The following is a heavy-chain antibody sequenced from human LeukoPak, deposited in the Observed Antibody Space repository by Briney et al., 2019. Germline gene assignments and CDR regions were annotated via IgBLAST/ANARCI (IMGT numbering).Heavy chain of an antibody. CDR2: ISYDGSNK. J-gene: IGHJ3*02. V-gene: IGHV3-30*03. CDR1: EFTFSSYS. D-gene: IGHD4-23*01. Sequence: GGSLRLSCAASEFTFSSYSMNWVRQAPGKGLEWVAVISYDGSNKYYADSVKGRFTISRDNSKNTLYLQMNSLRAEDTAVYYCARDKATVVTFDAFDIWGQGTMVTVSS. CDR3: ARDKATVVTFDAFDI.